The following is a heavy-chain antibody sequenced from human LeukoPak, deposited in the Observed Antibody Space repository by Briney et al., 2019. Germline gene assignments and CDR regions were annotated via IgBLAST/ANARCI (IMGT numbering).Heavy chain of an antibody. Sequence: SETLSLTCTVSGGSISSYYWRWIRQPPGKGLEWIGYIYYSGSTHYNPSLKSRVTISVDTSKNQFSLKLSSVTAADTAVYYCARAGWVAATGYYYYGMDVWGQGTTVTVSS. CDR3: ARAGWVAATGYYYYGMDV. D-gene: IGHD2-15*01. CDR1: GGSISSYY. CDR2: IYYSGST. J-gene: IGHJ6*02. V-gene: IGHV4-59*01.